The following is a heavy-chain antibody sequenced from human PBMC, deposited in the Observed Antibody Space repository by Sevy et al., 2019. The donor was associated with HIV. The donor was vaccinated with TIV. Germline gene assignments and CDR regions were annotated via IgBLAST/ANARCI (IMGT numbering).Heavy chain of an antibody. Sequence: GGSLRLSCAASGFTFSSYAMSWVRQAPGKGLEWVSAISGSGGSTYYADSVKGRFTISSDNSKNTLYLQMNSLRAEDTAVYYCAKDPGGVHVDIDNYFDYWGQGTLVTVSS. D-gene: IGHD5-12*01. CDR1: GFTFSSYA. CDR3: AKDPGGVHVDIDNYFDY. V-gene: IGHV3-23*01. CDR2: ISGSGGST. J-gene: IGHJ4*02.